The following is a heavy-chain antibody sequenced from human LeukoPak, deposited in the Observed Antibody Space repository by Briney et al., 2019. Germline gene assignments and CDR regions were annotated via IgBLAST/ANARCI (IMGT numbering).Heavy chain of an antibody. V-gene: IGHV4-4*07. J-gene: IGHJ4*02. D-gene: IGHD3-3*01. CDR1: GGSISSYY. CDR2: IYTSGST. CDR3: ARFGIFAVGNYFDY. Sequence: SETLSLTCTVSGGSISSYYGSWIRQPAGKGLGWVGRIYTSGSTNYNPSLQTRVTMSVDTSKNQFSLKLSSVPAADTAVYYCARFGIFAVGNYFDYWGQGTLVTVSS.